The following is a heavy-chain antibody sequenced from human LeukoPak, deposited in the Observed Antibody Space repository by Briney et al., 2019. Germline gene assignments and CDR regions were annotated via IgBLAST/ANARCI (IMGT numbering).Heavy chain of an antibody. CDR3: ARELAAAGPMGPFDY. Sequence: GGPLRLSCAASGFTFSSYSMNWVRQAPGKGLEWVSSISSSSSYIYYADSVKGRFTISRDNAKNSLYLQMNSLRAEDTAVYYCARELAAAGPMGPFDYWGQGTLVTVSS. J-gene: IGHJ4*02. CDR2: ISSSSSYI. CDR1: GFTFSSYS. D-gene: IGHD6-13*01. V-gene: IGHV3-21*01.